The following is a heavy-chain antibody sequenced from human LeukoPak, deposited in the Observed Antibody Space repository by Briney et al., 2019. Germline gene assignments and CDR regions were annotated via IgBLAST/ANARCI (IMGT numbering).Heavy chain of an antibody. Sequence: GGSLRLSCAASGFTFSSYAMSWVRQAPGRGLEWVSAISGSGGSTYYADSVKGRFTVSRDNFKNTLYLQMNSLRAEDTAVYYCARDGTGDCSGGSCYSNAFDIWGQGTMVTVSS. CDR1: GFTFSSYA. CDR3: ARDGTGDCSGGSCYSNAFDI. CDR2: ISGSGGST. V-gene: IGHV3-23*01. D-gene: IGHD2-15*01. J-gene: IGHJ3*02.